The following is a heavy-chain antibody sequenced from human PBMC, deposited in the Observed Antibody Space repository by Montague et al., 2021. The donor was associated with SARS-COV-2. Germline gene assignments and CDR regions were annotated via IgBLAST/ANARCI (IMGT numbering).Heavy chain of an antibody. V-gene: IGHV3-7*01. J-gene: IGHJ6*02. CDR1: GFTFSSYW. CDR3: ARVQRTTGTTRLGTYYYYYGMDL. Sequence: SLRLSCAASGFTFSSYWMSWVRQAPGKGLEWVANIKQDGSEKYYVDSVKGRFTISRDNAKNSLYLQMNSLRAEDTAVYYCARVQRTTGTTRLGTYYYYYGMDLGGQGTTVTGSS. CDR2: IKQDGSEK. D-gene: IGHD1-1*01.